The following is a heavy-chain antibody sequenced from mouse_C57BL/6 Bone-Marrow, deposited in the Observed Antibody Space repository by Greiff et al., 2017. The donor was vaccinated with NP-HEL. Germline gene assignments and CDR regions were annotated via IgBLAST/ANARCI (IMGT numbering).Heavy chain of an antibody. CDR2: ISDGGSYT. CDR1: GFTFSSYA. Sequence: EVMLVESGGGLVKPGGSLKLSCAASGFTFSSYAMSWVRQTPEKRLEWVATISDGGSYTYYPDNVKGRFTISRDNAKNNLYLQMSHLKSEDTAMYYCAREGYGDDGYCDVGAQGPRSPSPQ. D-gene: IGHD2-2*01. J-gene: IGHJ1*03. CDR3: AREGYGDDGYCDV. V-gene: IGHV5-4*01.